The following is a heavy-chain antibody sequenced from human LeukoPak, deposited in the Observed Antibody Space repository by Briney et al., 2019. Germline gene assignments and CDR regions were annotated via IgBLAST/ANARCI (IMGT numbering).Heavy chain of an antibody. CDR3: ASRSAWSFDY. D-gene: IGHD6-19*01. J-gene: IGHJ4*02. CDR2: ITGSRGTT. Sequence: GGSLRLSCAASGFTFSSFAMSWVRQAPGKGLEWVSAITGSRGTTYYADSVKGRFTVSRDNSKNTLYLQMNSLRAEDTAVYYCASRSAWSFDYWGQGTLVTVSS. V-gene: IGHV3-23*01. CDR1: GFTFSSFA.